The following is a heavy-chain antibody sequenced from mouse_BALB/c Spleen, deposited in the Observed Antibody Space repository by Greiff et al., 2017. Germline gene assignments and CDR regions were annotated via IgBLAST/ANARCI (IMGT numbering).Heavy chain of an antibody. Sequence: EVQLQESGAELVKPGAPVKLSCTASGFNIKDTDMHWVKQRPEQGLEWIGRIDPAYGNTKNDPKFQGKATITTDTSSNTAYLQLSNLTSEDTAIYYCTRSPLGYWGQGTSVTVSS. V-gene: IGHV14-3*02. CDR2: IDPAYGNT. J-gene: IGHJ4*01. CDR3: TRSPLGY. CDR1: GFNIKDTD.